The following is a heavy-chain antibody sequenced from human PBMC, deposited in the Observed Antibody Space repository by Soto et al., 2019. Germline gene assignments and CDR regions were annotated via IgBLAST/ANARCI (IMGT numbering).Heavy chain of an antibody. CDR2: LYYSGGT. Sequence: QVQLQESGPGLVKPSETLSLTCTVSGGSISNYYWSWSRQLPGKGLEWIGCLYYSGGTTYNPSLKSRVTISVDPSKNQFSLKLNSVTAADTAVYSCASFYDNSHFDCWGQGTLVTVSA. CDR1: GGSISNYY. J-gene: IGHJ4*02. V-gene: IGHV4-59*08. CDR3: ASFYDNSHFDC. D-gene: IGHD5-12*01.